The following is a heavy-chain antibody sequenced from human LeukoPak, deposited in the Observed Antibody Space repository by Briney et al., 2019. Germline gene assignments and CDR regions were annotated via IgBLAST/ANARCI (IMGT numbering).Heavy chain of an antibody. D-gene: IGHD5-12*01. CDR1: GGSINSYY. CDR3: ARRHLEGYNAYGLFDY. CDR2: IYYSGIT. J-gene: IGHJ4*02. Sequence: SETLSLTCTVSGGSINSYYWSWIRQPPGKGLEWIGYIYYSGITNYNPSLRSRVTISVDTSRNQFSLKLSSMTAADAGVYHCARRHLEGYNAYGLFDYWGQGTLVTVSS. V-gene: IGHV4-59*12.